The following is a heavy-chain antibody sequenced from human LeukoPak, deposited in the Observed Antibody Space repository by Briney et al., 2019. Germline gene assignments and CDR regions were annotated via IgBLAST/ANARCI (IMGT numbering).Heavy chain of an antibody. J-gene: IGHJ3*02. Sequence: GGSLRLSCTASRFSFVDYAMSWVRQAPGKGLEWVSAISGSGGSTYYADSVKGRFTISRDNSKNTLYLQMNSLRVEDTAMYYCAGGLFLSGYLDAFDIWGQGTVVTVSS. CDR1: RFSFVDYA. CDR2: ISGSGGST. CDR3: AGGLFLSGYLDAFDI. D-gene: IGHD3-22*01. V-gene: IGHV3-23*01.